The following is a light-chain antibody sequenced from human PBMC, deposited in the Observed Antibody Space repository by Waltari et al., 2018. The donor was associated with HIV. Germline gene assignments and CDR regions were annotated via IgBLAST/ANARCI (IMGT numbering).Light chain of an antibody. CDR3: QSYDSTLNAAVV. V-gene: IGLV1-40*01. CDR2: GNE. Sequence: QSVLTQPPSVSGAPGQRVTISCTGSSSNIGADYDVQWYQQIQGTAPKRRVSGNENRPAGVPDRFSASKSGTSSSLAITWLQPEDEADYFCQSYDSTLNAAVVFGGGTKLTVL. CDR1: SSNIGADYD. J-gene: IGLJ2*01.